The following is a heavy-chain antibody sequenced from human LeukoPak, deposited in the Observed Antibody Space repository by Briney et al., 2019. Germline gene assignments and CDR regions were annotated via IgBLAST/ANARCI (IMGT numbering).Heavy chain of an antibody. V-gene: IGHV4-59*01. J-gene: IGHJ4*02. CDR2: IYYSGST. D-gene: IGHD2-15*01. CDR1: GGSISNYY. CDR3: ARVSRCSGGSCYYFDY. Sequence: SGGSISNYYWSWIRQPPGKGLEWIGYIYYSGSTNYNPSLTSRVTISVDTSKNQFSLKLSSVTAADTAVYYCARVSRCSGGSCYYFDYWGQGTLVTVSS.